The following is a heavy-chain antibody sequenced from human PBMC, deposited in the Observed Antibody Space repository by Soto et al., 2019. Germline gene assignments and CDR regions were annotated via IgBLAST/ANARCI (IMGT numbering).Heavy chain of an antibody. CDR3: ARDCSGGSCYKGMDV. CDR2: ISYDGSNK. Sequence: QVQLVESGGGVVQPGRSLRLSCAASGFTFSSYAMHWVRQAPGKGLEWVAVISYDGSNKYYADSVKGRFAISRDNSKNTLYLQMNSLRAEDTAFYYCARDCSGGSCYKGMDVWGQGTTVTVSS. V-gene: IGHV3-30*09. J-gene: IGHJ6*02. D-gene: IGHD2-15*01. CDR1: GFTFSSYA.